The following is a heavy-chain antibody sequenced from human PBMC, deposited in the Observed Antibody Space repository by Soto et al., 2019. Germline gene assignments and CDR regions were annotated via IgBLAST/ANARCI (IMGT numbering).Heavy chain of an antibody. D-gene: IGHD6-13*01. CDR3: ARGSYSSSWNTHYYYCYGMDV. CDR1: GGSISSYY. CDR2: IYYSGST. Sequence: LSLTCTVSGGSISSYYWSWIRQPPGKGLEWIGYIYYSGSTNYNPSLKSRVTISVDTSKNQFSLKLSSVTAADTAVYYCARGSYSSSWNTHYYYCYGMDVWGKGTTGTVS. J-gene: IGHJ6*04. V-gene: IGHV4-59*01.